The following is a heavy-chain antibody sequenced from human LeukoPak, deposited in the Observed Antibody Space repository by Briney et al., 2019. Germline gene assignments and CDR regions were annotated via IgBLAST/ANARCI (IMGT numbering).Heavy chain of an antibody. Sequence: GRSLRLSCAATGFTFSNYAIHWGRQAPGKGLEWVAFISDDGSRQHYADSVKGRFTISRDNSKNTLNLQMNSLRAEDTAVYYCVKDRTGPYTLDYWGQGTLVTVSS. V-gene: IGHV3-30-3*01. CDR3: VKDRTGPYTLDY. CDR1: GFTFSNYA. CDR2: ISDDGSRQ. D-gene: IGHD3-16*01. J-gene: IGHJ4*02.